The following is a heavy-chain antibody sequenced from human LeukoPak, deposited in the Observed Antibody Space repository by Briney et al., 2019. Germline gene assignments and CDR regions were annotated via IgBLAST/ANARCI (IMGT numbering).Heavy chain of an antibody. Sequence: GGSLRLSCAASGFTFSSYSMNWVRQAPGKGLEWVSSISSSSSYIYYADSVKGRFTISRDNAKNSLYLQMNSLRAEDTAVYYCARDGDSSSCYDYWGQGTLVTVSS. J-gene: IGHJ4*02. V-gene: IGHV3-21*01. CDR1: GFTFSSYS. CDR2: ISSSSSYI. D-gene: IGHD6-13*01. CDR3: ARDGDSSSCYDY.